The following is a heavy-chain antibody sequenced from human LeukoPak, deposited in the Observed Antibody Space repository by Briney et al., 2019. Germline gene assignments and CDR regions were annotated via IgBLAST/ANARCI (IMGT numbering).Heavy chain of an antibody. CDR2: IKHDGSEK. Sequence: PGGPLRLSCAASEFTFRSYWMAWVRQAPGKGLEWVANIKHDGSEKYYVDSLKGRFTISRDNAENSLYLQMNSLRAEDTAVYYCARQTGFFYWGQGTLVTVSS. D-gene: IGHD3-3*01. V-gene: IGHV3-7*01. CDR1: EFTFRSYW. CDR3: ARQTGFFY. J-gene: IGHJ4*02.